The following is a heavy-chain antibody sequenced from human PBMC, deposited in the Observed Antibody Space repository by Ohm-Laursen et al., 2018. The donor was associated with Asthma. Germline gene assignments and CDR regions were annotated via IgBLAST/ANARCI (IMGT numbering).Heavy chain of an antibody. CDR1: GYTFTGYY. D-gene: IGHD3-3*01. CDR2: INAGNGNT. CDR3: ASLISSLGFLEWWTKYGMDV. J-gene: IGHJ6*02. V-gene: IGHV1-18*04. Sequence: GASVKVSCKASGYTFTGYYMHWVRQAPGQRPEWMGWINAGNGNTKYSQKFQGRVTMTTDTSTSTAYMELRSLRSDDTAVYYCASLISSLGFLEWWTKYGMDVWGQGTTVTVSS.